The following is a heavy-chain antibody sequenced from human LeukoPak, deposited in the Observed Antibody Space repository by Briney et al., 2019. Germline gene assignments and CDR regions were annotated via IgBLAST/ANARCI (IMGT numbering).Heavy chain of an antibody. V-gene: IGHV4-4*02. Sequence: SGTLSLTCAVSGGSISSSNWWSWVRQPPGKGLEWIGEIYHSGSTNYNPSLKSRLTISVDTSNNQFSLKLNSVTAADTAIYYCARLFGRGYHSSGPQSYWSQGTLVTVSS. J-gene: IGHJ4*02. CDR3: ARLFGRGYHSSGPQSY. D-gene: IGHD3-22*01. CDR1: GGSISSSNW. CDR2: IYHSGST.